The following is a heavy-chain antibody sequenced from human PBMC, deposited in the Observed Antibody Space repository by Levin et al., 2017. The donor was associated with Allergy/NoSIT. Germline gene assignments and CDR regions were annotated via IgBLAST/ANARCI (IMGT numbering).Heavy chain of an antibody. D-gene: IGHD3-3*02. CDR3: ARGSHFWSGSFDH. CDR2: IYYTGST. J-gene: IGHJ4*02. Sequence: SQTLSLPCTVSGGSIRSYYWSWIRQPPGKGLEWIGYIYYTGSTNYNPSLKSRVTISVDTSKHQFSLKLSSVTAADTAVYYCARGSHFWSGSFDHWGQGPLVTVSS. CDR1: GGSIRSYY. V-gene: IGHV4-59*01.